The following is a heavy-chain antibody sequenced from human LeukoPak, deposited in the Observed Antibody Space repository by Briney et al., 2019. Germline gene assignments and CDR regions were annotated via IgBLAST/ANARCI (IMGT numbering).Heavy chain of an antibody. CDR1: GFTFSSYS. D-gene: IGHD3-10*01. Sequence: GGSLRLSCAASGFTFSSYSMNWVRQAPGKGLEWVSSISSSSSYIYYADSVKGRFTISRDNAKNSLYLQMNSLRAEDTAVYYCAREQLWFGGSAFDYWGQGTLVTVSS. J-gene: IGHJ4*02. CDR3: AREQLWFGGSAFDY. CDR2: ISSSSSYI. V-gene: IGHV3-21*01.